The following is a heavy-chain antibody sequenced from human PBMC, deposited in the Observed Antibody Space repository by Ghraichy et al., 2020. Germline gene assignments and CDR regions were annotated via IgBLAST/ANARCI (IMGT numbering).Heavy chain of an antibody. D-gene: IGHD5-18*01. CDR3: ARSGYSYGPFDP. CDR1: GGSISSYY. J-gene: IGHJ5*02. V-gene: IGHV4-59*01. Sequence: SETLSLTCTVSGGSISSYYWSWIRQPPGKGLEWIGYIYYSGSTNYNPSLKSRVTISVDTSKNQFSLKLSSVTAADTAVYYCARSGYSYGPFDPWGQGTLVTVSS. CDR2: IYYSGST.